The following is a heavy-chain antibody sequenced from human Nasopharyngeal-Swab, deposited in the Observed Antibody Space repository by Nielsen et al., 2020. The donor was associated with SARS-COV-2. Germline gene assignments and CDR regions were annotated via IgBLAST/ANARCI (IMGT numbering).Heavy chain of an antibody. CDR2: IKQDGSEK. D-gene: IGHD5-24*01. Sequence: GESLKISCAASGFTFSSYWMSWVRQAPGKGLEWVANIKQDGSEKYYVDSLKGRFTISRDNAKNSLYLQMNSLRAEDTAVYYCARDKRDGYNSDYYYMDVWGKGTTVTVSS. CDR3: ARDKRDGYNSDYYYMDV. J-gene: IGHJ6*03. V-gene: IGHV3-7*05. CDR1: GFTFSSYW.